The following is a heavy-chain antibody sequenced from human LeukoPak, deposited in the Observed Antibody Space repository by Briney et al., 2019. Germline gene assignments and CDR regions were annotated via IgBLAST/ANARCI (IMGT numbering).Heavy chain of an antibody. Sequence: SETLSLTCTVSGGSISSSSYYWGWIRQPPGKGLEWIGSIYHSGSSYYNPSLKSRVTISVDTSKNQFSLKLSSVTATDTAVYYCARHSSYYGNFDYWGQGTLVTVSS. CDR3: ARHSSYYGNFDY. CDR2: IYHSGSS. V-gene: IGHV4-39*01. D-gene: IGHD3-10*01. CDR1: GGSISSSSYY. J-gene: IGHJ4*02.